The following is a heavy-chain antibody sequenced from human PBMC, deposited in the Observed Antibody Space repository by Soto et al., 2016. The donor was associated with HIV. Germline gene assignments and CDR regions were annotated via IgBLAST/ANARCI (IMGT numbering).Heavy chain of an antibody. CDR1: RFTFSSYA. CDR2: ISGSGGST. CDR3: AEAGAGYSSSWVRAFDY. Sequence: EVQLLESGGGLVQPGGSLRLSCAASRFTFSSYAMSWVRQAPGKGLEWVSVISGSGGSTYYADSVKGRFTISRDNSKNTLYLQMNSLRAEDTAVYYCAEAGAGYSSSWVRAFDYVGPGNPGHRLL. D-gene: IGHD6-13*01. J-gene: IGHJ4*02. V-gene: IGHV3-23*01.